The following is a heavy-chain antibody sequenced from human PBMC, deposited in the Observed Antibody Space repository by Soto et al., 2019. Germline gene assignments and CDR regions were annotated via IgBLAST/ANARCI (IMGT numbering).Heavy chain of an antibody. CDR2: IYYSGST. J-gene: IGHJ5*02. V-gene: IGHV4-30-4*01. CDR3: ARELLWFGELSGAGNNWFDP. CDR1: GGSISSGDYY. D-gene: IGHD3-10*01. Sequence: LSLTCTVSGGSISSGDYYWSWIRQPPGKGLEWIGYIYYSGSTYYNPSLKSRVTISVDTSKNQFSLKLSSVTAADTAVYYCARELLWFGELSGAGNNWFDPWGQGTLVTVSS.